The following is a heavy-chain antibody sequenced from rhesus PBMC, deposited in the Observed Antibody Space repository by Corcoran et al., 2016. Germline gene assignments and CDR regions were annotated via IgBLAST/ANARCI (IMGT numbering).Heavy chain of an antibody. CDR3: ARDWDAFDF. CDR2: IYGSSTGT. CDR1: GGSISDSYR. V-gene: IGHV4S10*01. J-gene: IGHJ3*01. Sequence: QLQLQESGPGLVKPSETLSLTCAVSGGSISDSYRWSCIRQPPGKVLELIVYIYGSSTGTNYNPALKSRVTITNDTSKNQFSLKLSSVPADDTAVYYCARDWDAFDFWGQGLRVTVSS.